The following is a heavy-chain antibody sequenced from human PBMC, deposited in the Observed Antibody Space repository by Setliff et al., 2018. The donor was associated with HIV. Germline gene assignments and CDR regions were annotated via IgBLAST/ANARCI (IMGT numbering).Heavy chain of an antibody. D-gene: IGHD4-17*01. CDR3: ARVQMAYAAFDV. Sequence: SETLSLTCTVSGGSINNYYWSWIRLPPGKGLEWIGSIYFTGSGDNNPSLKSRVTLSVDTSKHQFSLKLSSVTAADTAVYYCARVQMAYAAFDVWGQGTMVTVSS. CDR1: GGSINNYY. J-gene: IGHJ3*01. V-gene: IGHV4-59*01. CDR2: IYFTGSG.